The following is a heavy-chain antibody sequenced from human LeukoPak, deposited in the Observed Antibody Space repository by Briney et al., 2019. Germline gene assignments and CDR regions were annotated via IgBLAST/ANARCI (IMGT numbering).Heavy chain of an antibody. V-gene: IGHV4-59*05. D-gene: IGHD3-3*01. CDR1: GGSISSYY. Sequence: SETLSLTCTVSGGSISSYYWSWIRQPPGKGLEWIGSIYYSGSTYYNPSLKSRVTISVDTSKNQFSLKLSSVTAADTAVYYCAEGGITIFGVVISHDAFDIWGQGTMVTVSS. CDR3: AEGGITIFGVVISHDAFDI. J-gene: IGHJ3*02. CDR2: IYYSGST.